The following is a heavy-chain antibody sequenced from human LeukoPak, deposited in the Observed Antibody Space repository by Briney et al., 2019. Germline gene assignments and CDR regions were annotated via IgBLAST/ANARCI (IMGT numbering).Heavy chain of an antibody. D-gene: IGHD5-12*01. Sequence: GESLKISCKGSGYSFTTYWISWVRQMPGKGLEWMGRIDPADSYSNYSPSFQGHVTISVDKSISTAYLQWRSLKASDTAMYYCARERSGSDTSWGQGTPVTVSS. CDR3: ARERSGSDTS. J-gene: IGHJ5*02. V-gene: IGHV5-10-1*01. CDR1: GYSFTTYW. CDR2: IDPADSYS.